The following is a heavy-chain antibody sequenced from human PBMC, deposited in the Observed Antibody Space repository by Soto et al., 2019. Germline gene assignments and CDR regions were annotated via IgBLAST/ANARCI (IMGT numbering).Heavy chain of an antibody. J-gene: IGHJ6*02. CDR3: ARRDGYCSGGSCYSHYYYGMDV. Sequence: PGESLKISCKGSGYSFTSYWIGWVRQMPGKGLEWMGIIYPGDSDTRYSPSFQGQVTISADKSISTAYLQWSSLKASDTAMYYCARRDGYCSGGSCYSHYYYGMDVWGQGTTVTVSS. CDR1: GYSFTSYW. D-gene: IGHD2-15*01. V-gene: IGHV5-51*01. CDR2: IYPGDSDT.